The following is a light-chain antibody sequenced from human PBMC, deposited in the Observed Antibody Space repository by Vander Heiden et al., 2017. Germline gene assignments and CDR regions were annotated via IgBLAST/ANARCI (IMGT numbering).Light chain of an antibody. J-gene: IGLJ2*01. V-gene: IGLV1-47*01. CDR2: RNN. Sequence: QSVLTQPPSASGTPGQRVTISCSGSSSNIGSNYVYWYQQLPGTAPKLLTYRNNQRPAGVPDRFSGSKSGTSASLAISGLRSEDEADYYCVAWDDSLSGVVVGGGTKLTVL. CDR3: VAWDDSLSGVV. CDR1: SSNIGSNY.